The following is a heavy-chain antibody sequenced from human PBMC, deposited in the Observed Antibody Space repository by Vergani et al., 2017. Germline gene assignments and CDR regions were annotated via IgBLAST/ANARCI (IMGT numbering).Heavy chain of an antibody. D-gene: IGHD3-10*01. Sequence: QVQLQESGPGLVKPSETLSLTCTVSGGSISSYYWSWIRQPPGKGLEWIGYIYYSGSTNYNPSLKSRVTISVDTSKNQFSLKLSSVTAADTAVYYCAGQPGGWYFDYWGQGTLVTVSS. CDR3: AGQPGGWYFDY. V-gene: IGHV4-59*01. CDR2: IYYSGST. J-gene: IGHJ4*02. CDR1: GGSISSYY.